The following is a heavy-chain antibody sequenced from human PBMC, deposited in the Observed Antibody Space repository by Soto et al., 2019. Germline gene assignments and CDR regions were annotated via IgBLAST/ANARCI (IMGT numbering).Heavy chain of an antibody. CDR1: GYTLTNYP. CDR2: INAGNGNT. D-gene: IGHD3-10*01. V-gene: IGHV1-3*01. CDR3: EKDKNGAAY. Sequence: ASVKVSCKASGYTLTNYPMHWVRQAPGQRLEWMGWINAGNGNTKYSQKFQGRVTITRDTSASTAYMELSSLRSEDTAVYYCEKDKNGAAYWGKETLVPVSS. J-gene: IGHJ4*02.